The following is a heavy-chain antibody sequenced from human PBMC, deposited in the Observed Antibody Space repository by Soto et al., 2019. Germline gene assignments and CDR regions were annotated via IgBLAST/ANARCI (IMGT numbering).Heavy chain of an antibody. D-gene: IGHD3-3*01. CDR3: ARSLKESGTFCDFCSGHVVSYFAS. CDR2: MYWDDDK. J-gene: IGHJ4*02. V-gene: IGHV2-5*02. Sequence: QITLTVSGPSLVKPTQTLTLTCTLSGFSLSNSGVGVRWIRQTPVKALECLALMYWDDDKRYSPFLKSRLTISNDTSKIQVVRTMINMDPVDTATYYCARSLKESGTFCDFCSGHVVSYFASWGQGTRVTVSS. CDR1: GFSLSNSGVG.